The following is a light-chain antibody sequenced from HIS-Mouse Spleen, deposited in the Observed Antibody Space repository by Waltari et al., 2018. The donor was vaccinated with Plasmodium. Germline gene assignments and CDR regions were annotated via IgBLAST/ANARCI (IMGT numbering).Light chain of an antibody. CDR3: CSYAGSSTFVV. J-gene: IGLJ2*01. V-gene: IGLV2-23*03. Sequence: QSALTQPASVSGSPGQSITISCTGTSSDVGSYTLVSWYQQHPGQAPKLMIYAGSKRPSGVSNRCSGSKSCNTASLTISGLQAEDEADYYCCSYAGSSTFVVFGGGTKLTVL. CDR1: SSDVGSYTL. CDR2: AGS.